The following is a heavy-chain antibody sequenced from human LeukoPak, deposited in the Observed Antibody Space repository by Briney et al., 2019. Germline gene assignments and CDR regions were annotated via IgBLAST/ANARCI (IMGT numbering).Heavy chain of an antibody. CDR2: ISGSGGST. CDR3: ARDSTMVTTYLDYYYMDV. Sequence: GGSLRLSCAASGFTFSSYAMSWVRQAPGKGLEWVSAISGSGGSTYYADSVKGRFTISRDNSKNTLYLQMNSLRAEDTAVYYCARDSTMVTTYLDYYYMDVWGKGTTVTVSS. D-gene: IGHD4-17*01. CDR1: GFTFSSYA. V-gene: IGHV3-23*01. J-gene: IGHJ6*03.